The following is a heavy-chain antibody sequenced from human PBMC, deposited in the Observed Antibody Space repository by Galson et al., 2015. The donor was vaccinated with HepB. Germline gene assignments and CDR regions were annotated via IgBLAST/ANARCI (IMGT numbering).Heavy chain of an antibody. J-gene: IGHJ5*02. D-gene: IGHD3-10*01. CDR1: GYTFTSYG. V-gene: IGHV1-18*04. Sequence: SGYTFTSYGISWVRQAPGQGLEWMGWISAYNGNTNYAQKLQGRVTMTTDTSTSTAYMELRSLRSDDTAVYYCARDRWFGELLITQINWFDPWGQGTLVTVSS. CDR2: ISAYNGNT. CDR3: ARDRWFGELLITQINWFDP.